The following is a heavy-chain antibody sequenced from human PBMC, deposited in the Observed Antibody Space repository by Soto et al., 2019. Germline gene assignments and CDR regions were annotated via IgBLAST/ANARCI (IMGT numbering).Heavy chain of an antibody. J-gene: IGHJ4*02. CDR3: ARGPGYYFDY. Sequence: GGSLRLSCAASGFTFSSYAMHWVRQAPGKGLEYVSAISSNGGSTYYANSVKGRFTISRDNSKNTLYLQMGSLRAEDMAVYYCARGPGYYFDYWGQGTLVTVSA. CDR2: ISSNGGST. V-gene: IGHV3-64*01. CDR1: GFTFSSYA.